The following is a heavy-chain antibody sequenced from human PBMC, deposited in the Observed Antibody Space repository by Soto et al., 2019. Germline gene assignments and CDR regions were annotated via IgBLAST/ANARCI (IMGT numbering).Heavy chain of an antibody. CDR2: IVVATGNT. J-gene: IGHJ4*02. CDR3: AAGIVRSTTSWYDF. D-gene: IGHD1-26*01. V-gene: IGHV1-58*02. CDR1: GFTFPDSA. Sequence: SVKVSCKASGFTFPDSAIQWVRQARGRRLEWIGWIVVATGNTNYGQKFQERVTITRDMSTNTTNLELSSLRSEDTAVYYCAAGIVRSTTSWYDFWGQGTRVTVSS.